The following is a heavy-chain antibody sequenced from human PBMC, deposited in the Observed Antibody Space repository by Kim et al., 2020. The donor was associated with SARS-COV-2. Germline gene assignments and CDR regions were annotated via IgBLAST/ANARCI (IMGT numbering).Heavy chain of an antibody. D-gene: IGHD3-16*02. Sequence: ASVKVSCKASGYTFTSYDINWVRQATGQGLEWMGWMNPNSGNTGYAQKFQGRVTMTRNTSISTAYMELSSLRSEDTAVYYCARQGFYTYYDYIWGSYRPQIDAFDIWGQGTMVTVSS. CDR2: MNPNSGNT. CDR1: GYTFTSYD. CDR3: ARQGFYTYYDYIWGSYRPQIDAFDI. V-gene: IGHV1-8*01. J-gene: IGHJ3*02.